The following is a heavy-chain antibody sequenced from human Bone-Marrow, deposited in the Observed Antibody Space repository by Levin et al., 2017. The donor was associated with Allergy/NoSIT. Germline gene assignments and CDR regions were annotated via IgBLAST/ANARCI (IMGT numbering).Heavy chain of an antibody. Sequence: PGGSLRLSCAASGFIFSSYDMHWVRQAPGKGLEWISSITGSSDSIQYADSVKGRFTISRDNAKNSVFLQMNSLRDDDTAVYFCARAFMGFRVMAYWGQGTLVTVSS. CDR3: ARAFMGFRVMAY. D-gene: IGHD5-24*01. CDR1: GFIFSSYD. CDR2: ITGSSDSI. V-gene: IGHV3-48*02. J-gene: IGHJ4*02.